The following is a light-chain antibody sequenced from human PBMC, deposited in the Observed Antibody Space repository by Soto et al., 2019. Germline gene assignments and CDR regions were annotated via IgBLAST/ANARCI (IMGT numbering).Light chain of an antibody. V-gene: IGLV2-14*01. CDR3: CTDAGTYKV. Sequence: QSALTQPASVSGSPGQSITISCIGTNSDIGSYDHVSWYQQHAGKAPKVMIYEVTNRPSGVPNRFSGSKSGNTASLTISGLQAEDEADYYCCTDAGTYKVFGTGTKVTVL. CDR2: EVT. J-gene: IGLJ1*01. CDR1: NSDIGSYDH.